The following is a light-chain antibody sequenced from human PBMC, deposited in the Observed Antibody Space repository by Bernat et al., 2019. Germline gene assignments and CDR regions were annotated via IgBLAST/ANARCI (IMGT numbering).Light chain of an antibody. V-gene: IGKV3-15*01. J-gene: IGKJ1*01. CDR3: QQYDNRPT. CDR1: QSVGSN. Sequence: EIVMTQSPATLSVPPGERATLSCRASQSVGSNLVWYQQKPGQAPRLLIYGASTRATGIPARFSGGGSGTEFTLTISSLKSEDFAVYYCQQYDNRPTFGQGTKVKIK. CDR2: GAS.